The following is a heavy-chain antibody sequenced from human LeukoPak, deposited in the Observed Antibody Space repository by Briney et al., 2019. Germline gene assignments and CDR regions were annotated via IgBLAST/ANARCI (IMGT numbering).Heavy chain of an antibody. CDR2: INPNSGGT. V-gene: IGHV1-2*02. D-gene: IGHD6-19*01. Sequence: ASVKVSCKASGYTFTGYYMHWVRQAPGQGLEWMGWINPNSGGTNYAQKFQGRVTMTRDTSISTAYMELSRLRSDDTAVYYCARAVGSGWISCYYYYGMDVWGQGTTVTVSS. J-gene: IGHJ6*02. CDR1: GYTFTGYY. CDR3: ARAVGSGWISCYYYYGMDV.